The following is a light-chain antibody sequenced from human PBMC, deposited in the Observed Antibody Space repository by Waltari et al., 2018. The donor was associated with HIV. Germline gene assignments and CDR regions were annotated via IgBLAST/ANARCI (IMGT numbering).Light chain of an antibody. CDR1: SPNIDLYF. V-gene: IGLV1-47*01. CDR2: RDN. Sequence: QSLLTQPPSASGTPGQRVSISCSVSSPNIDLYFVYWYQKLPVTAPKLLIHRDNQRPAGVPDRFSGSKSCTSASLAISGLRSEDEADYYCAAFFANLGVWVFGGGTKLTVL. CDR3: AAFFANLGVWV. J-gene: IGLJ3*02.